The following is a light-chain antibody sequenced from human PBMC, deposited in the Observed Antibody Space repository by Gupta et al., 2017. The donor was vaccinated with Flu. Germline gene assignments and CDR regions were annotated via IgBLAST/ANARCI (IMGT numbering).Light chain of an antibody. CDR2: EVS. V-gene: IGLV2-14*01. CDR3: SSYTSSSTRV. J-gene: IGLJ2*01. Sequence: QSALTQPASVSGSPGQSITISCTGTSSDVGGYNYVSWYQQHPGKAHKLMIYEVSHRPSGVSNRFSGSKSGNTASLTISGLQAEDEDDYYCSSYTSSSTRVFGGGTKLTVL. CDR1: SSDVGGYNY.